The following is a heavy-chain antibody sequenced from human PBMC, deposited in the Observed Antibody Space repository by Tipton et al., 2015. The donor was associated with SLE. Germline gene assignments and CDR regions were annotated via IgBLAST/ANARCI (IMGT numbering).Heavy chain of an antibody. CDR2: INHSGST. V-gene: IGHV4-34*01. CDR3: ARWGRGSGWYGY. Sequence: TLSLTCAVYGGSFSGYYWSWIRQPPGKGLEWIGEINHSGSTNYNPSLKSRVTISVDTSKNQFSLKLSSVTAADTAVYYCARWGRGSGWYGYWGQGTLVTVSS. CDR1: GGSFSGYY. J-gene: IGHJ4*02. D-gene: IGHD6-19*01.